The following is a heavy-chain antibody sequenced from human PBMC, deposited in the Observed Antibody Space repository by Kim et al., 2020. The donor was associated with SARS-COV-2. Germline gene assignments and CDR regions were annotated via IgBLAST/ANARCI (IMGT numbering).Heavy chain of an antibody. CDR3: AKKLLRADYFDY. D-gene: IGHD2-15*01. J-gene: IGHJ4*02. Sequence: SNKDYADSVKGRFTISRDNSKNTLYLQMNSLRAEDTAVYYCAKKLLRADYFDYWGQGTLVTVSS. CDR2: SNK. V-gene: IGHV3-30*02.